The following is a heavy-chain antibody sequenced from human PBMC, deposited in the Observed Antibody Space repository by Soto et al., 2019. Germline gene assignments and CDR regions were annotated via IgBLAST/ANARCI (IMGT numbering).Heavy chain of an antibody. CDR3: AKDIYYYDSSYGMDV. J-gene: IGHJ6*02. CDR1: GFTFDDYT. CDR2: ISWDGGST. V-gene: IGHV3-43*01. Sequence: GGSLRLSCAASGFTFDDYTMHWVRQAPGKGLEWVSLISWDGGSTYYADSVKGRFTISRDNSKNSLYLQMNSLRTEDTALYYCAKDIYYYDSSYGMDVWGQGTTVTVSS. D-gene: IGHD3-22*01.